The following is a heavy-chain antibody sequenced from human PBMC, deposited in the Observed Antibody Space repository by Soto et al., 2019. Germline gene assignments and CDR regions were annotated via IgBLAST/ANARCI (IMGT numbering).Heavy chain of an antibody. CDR3: ASQPYDDIWGNWFDP. Sequence: QVQLQESGPGLVKPSETLSLTCTVSGGSTSSYYWSWIRQPPGKGLEWIGYIYYSGSTNYNPSLKSRVTISVDTSKNQFSLKLSSVAAADTAVYSYASQPYDDIWGNWFDPWGQGTVVTVSS. D-gene: IGHD3-16*01. CDR1: GGSTSSYY. V-gene: IGHV4-59*08. CDR2: IYYSGST. J-gene: IGHJ5*02.